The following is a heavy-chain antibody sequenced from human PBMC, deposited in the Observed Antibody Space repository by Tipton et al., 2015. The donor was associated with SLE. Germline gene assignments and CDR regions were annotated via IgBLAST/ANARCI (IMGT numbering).Heavy chain of an antibody. CDR2: IYTSGST. J-gene: IGHJ4*02. Sequence: TLSLTCTVSGGSISSGSYYWSWIRHPAGKGLEWIGHIYTSGSTNYNPSLKSRVTISVDTSKNQFSLKLSSVTAADTAVYYCARVGVEDYGDYPGGEGDYWGQGTLVTVSS. CDR1: GGSISSGSYY. V-gene: IGHV4-61*09. D-gene: IGHD4-17*01. CDR3: ARVGVEDYGDYPGGEGDY.